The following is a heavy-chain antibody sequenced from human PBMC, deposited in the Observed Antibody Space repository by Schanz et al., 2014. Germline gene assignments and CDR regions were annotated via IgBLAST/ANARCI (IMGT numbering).Heavy chain of an antibody. Sequence: QVQLVESGGGLVKPGGSLRLSCAASGFIFNDYYMNWIRQAPGKGLEWLSYISRDGTTSYYADSVKGRFTISRDNSKNALYLQMNSLRAEDTAVYYCARRITGTHHNPYYHGMDVWGQGTTVTVSS. D-gene: IGHD1-20*01. CDR2: ISRDGTTS. J-gene: IGHJ6*02. V-gene: IGHV3-11*01. CDR1: GFIFNDYY. CDR3: ARRITGTHHNPYYHGMDV.